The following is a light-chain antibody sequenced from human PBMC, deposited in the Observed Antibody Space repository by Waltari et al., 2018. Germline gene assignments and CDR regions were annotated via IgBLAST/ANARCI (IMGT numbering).Light chain of an antibody. CDR2: GAS. Sequence: DIVMTQCPATLSVSPGERATLSCRASQSVSGNLAWFQQKPGQAPRLLIYGASPRAAGIPARFSVSESGTEFSLIISDMQSEDSAVYYCQQFSNWPVTFGQGTRLEIK. J-gene: IGKJ5*01. V-gene: IGKV3-15*01. CDR3: QQFSNWPVT. CDR1: QSVSGN.